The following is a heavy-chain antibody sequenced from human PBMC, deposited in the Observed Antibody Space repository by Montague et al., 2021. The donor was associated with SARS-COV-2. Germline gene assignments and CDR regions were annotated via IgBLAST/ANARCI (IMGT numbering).Heavy chain of an antibody. V-gene: IGHV4-34*01. Sequence: SETLSLTCAVYGGSFSVYYWSWLRQSPGKGLEWIGSINNRGNTYNNPSLRSRVSISVDTSKNQFSLNVRSVTAADTGLFYCVRVTHPRSAWPYYMDVWGKGTTVTV. J-gene: IGHJ6*03. CDR3: VRVTHPRSAWPYYMDV. CDR1: GGSFSVYY. CDR2: INNRGNT.